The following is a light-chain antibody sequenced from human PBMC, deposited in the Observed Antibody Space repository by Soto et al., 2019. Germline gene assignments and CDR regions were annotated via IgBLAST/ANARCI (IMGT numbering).Light chain of an antibody. CDR2: DVD. J-gene: IGLJ2*01. CDR1: SSDVGAYNY. Sequence: QSALTQPASVSGSPGQSITISCTGTSSDVGAYNYVSWYQHHPGKAPKLIIYDVDNRPSGVSNRFSGSKSGNTAALTISGLQAEDEADFYCSSYTASSTRLFGGGTKLTVL. CDR3: SSYTASSTRL. V-gene: IGLV2-14*03.